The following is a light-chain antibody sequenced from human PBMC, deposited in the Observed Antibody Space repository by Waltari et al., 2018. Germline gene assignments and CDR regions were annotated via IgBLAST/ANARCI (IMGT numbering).Light chain of an antibody. CDR3: QHYSGFSSRT. J-gene: IGKJ1*01. CDR2: DAS. Sequence: DIQMTQSPSTLSPSVGDQVTITCRASQSISDYLAWYQQKPGKAPKLLIYDASTLKNGVPSRFSGSVSGTEFTLTISSLQPDDFATYYCQHYSGFSSRTFGQGTKVDIK. CDR1: QSISDY. V-gene: IGKV1-5*01.